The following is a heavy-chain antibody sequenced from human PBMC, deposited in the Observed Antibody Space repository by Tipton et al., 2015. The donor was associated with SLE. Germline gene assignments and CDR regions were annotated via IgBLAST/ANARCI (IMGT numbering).Heavy chain of an antibody. Sequence: TLSLTCSVSDDSIRDYYFSWIRQPPGKELEWIGYISYSGSTIYNPSLESRVTISVATSKNQFSLRLSSVTAADTAVYYCARHRDHSDYEFDYWGQGTLVTVSS. CDR2: ISYSGST. D-gene: IGHD4-11*01. CDR3: ARHRDHSDYEFDY. CDR1: DDSIRDYY. J-gene: IGHJ4*02. V-gene: IGHV4-59*08.